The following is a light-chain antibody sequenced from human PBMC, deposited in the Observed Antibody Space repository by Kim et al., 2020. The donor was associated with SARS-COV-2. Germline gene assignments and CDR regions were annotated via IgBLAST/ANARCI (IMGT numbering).Light chain of an antibody. J-gene: IGKJ2*03. CDR2: DAS. V-gene: IGKV3-11*01. Sequence: SPGEVATLSCRASQSISSYLAWYQQKPGQAPRLLIYDASNRATGIPARFSGSGSGTDFTLTISSLEPEDFAVYYCQQRSNRPPYSFGQGTKVDIK. CDR1: QSISSY. CDR3: QQRSNRPPYS.